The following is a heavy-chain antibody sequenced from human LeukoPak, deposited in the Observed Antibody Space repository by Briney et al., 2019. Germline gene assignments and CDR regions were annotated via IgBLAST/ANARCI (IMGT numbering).Heavy chain of an antibody. Sequence: GASLQISCKGSGSTLTSYWIGWVRQLPGKGLEWMGIIFPGDSDTRYNPSFEGQVTISADESINTAYMQWSSLKASDTAMYYCARTYSSDTSGYYLDYWGQGTLVTVSS. D-gene: IGHD3-22*01. V-gene: IGHV5-51*01. J-gene: IGHJ4*02. CDR1: GSTLTSYW. CDR2: IFPGDSDT. CDR3: ARTYSSDTSGYYLDY.